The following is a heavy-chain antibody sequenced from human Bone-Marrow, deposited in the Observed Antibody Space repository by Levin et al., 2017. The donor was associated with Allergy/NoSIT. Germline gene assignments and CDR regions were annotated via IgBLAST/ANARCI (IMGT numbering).Heavy chain of an antibody. CDR3: ARGIIGDVRVAHKEAFDI. D-gene: IGHD2/OR15-2a*01. CDR1: GFTFSLYS. V-gene: IGHV3-21*01. CDR2: ISSSGTDM. Sequence: GGSLRLSCTVSGFTFSLYSMNWVRQAPGKGLEWVSSISSSGTDMYNADSVKGRFTISRDNAKNSLNLQMSSLRAEDTAVYYCARGIIGDVRVAHKEAFDIWGQGTKVTVSS. J-gene: IGHJ3*02.